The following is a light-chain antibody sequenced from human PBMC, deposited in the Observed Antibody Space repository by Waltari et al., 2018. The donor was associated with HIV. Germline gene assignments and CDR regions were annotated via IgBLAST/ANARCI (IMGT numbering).Light chain of an antibody. V-gene: IGLV3-19*01. J-gene: IGLJ3*02. CDR3: NSWDTNPEGVV. CDR1: SLRNYY. Sequence: SELTQDPAVSVALGQTVRITCQGDSLRNYYATWYQQKPGQAPVLVIYGKNNRPSVSPDRCSGSSSGNTASLTITATQADDEADYYCNSWDTNPEGVVFGGGTKLTVL. CDR2: GKN.